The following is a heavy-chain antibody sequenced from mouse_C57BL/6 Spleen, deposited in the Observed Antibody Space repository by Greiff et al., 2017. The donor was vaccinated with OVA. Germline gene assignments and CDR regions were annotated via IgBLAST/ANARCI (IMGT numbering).Heavy chain of an antibody. Sequence: EVKLMESGGGLVKPGGSLKLSCAASGFTFSDYGMHWVRQAPEKGLEWVAYISSGSSTIYYADTVKGRFTISRDNAKNTLFLQMTSLRSEDTAMYYCARTRGYDGYFDVWGTGTTVTVSS. J-gene: IGHJ1*03. D-gene: IGHD2-2*01. CDR2: ISSGSSTI. CDR1: GFTFSDYG. V-gene: IGHV5-17*01. CDR3: ARTRGYDGYFDV.